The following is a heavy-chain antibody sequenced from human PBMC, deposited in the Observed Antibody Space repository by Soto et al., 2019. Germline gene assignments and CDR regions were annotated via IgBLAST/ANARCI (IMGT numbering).Heavy chain of an antibody. CDR3: AKDSSGYPGGYFDY. J-gene: IGHJ4*02. V-gene: IGHV3-23*01. Sequence: GGSLRLSCAASGFNFSSYAMSWVRQASGKGLEWVSAISGSGGSTYYADSVKGRFTISRDNSKNTLYLQMNSLRAEDTAVYYCAKDSSGYPGGYFDYWRQGTLVTVSS. CDR2: ISGSGGST. D-gene: IGHD3-22*01. CDR1: GFNFSSYA.